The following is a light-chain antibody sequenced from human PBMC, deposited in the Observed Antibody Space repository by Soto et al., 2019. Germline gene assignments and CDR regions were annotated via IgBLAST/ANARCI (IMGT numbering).Light chain of an antibody. V-gene: IGKV3-11*01. J-gene: IGKJ1*01. Sequence: EIVFTQSPAPLSLSPGERATLSCRASQSVSSYLAWYQQKPGQAPRLLIYDASNRATGIPARFSGSGSRTDFTLTISSLEPEDFAVYYCQQRSNWPQFGQGTKVDIK. CDR3: QQRSNWPQ. CDR2: DAS. CDR1: QSVSSY.